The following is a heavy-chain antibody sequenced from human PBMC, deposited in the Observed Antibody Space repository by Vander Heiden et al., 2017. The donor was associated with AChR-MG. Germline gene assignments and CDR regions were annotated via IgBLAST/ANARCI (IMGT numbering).Heavy chain of an antibody. Sequence: EVQLVESGGGLVKPGGSLRLPCAASGFTFSSYTMNWVRQAPGTGLEWVSSIGSSNSFVYYADSGKGRFTISRDNAKNSLYLQMNSLRAEDTAVYYCARYYYGMDVWGQGTTVTVSS. CDR3: ARYYYGMDV. CDR2: IGSSNSFV. V-gene: IGHV3-21*01. D-gene: IGHD3-10*01. CDR1: GFTFSSYT. J-gene: IGHJ6*02.